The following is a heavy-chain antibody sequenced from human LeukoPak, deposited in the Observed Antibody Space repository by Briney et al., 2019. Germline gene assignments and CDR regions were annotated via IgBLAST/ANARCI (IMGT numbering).Heavy chain of an antibody. CDR1: GFTFSSYE. Sequence: GGSLRLSCAASGFTFSSYEMNWVRQAPGKGLEWVSYISFSGGTIYYADSVKGRFTISRDNAKNSLYLQMNSLKAEDTAVYYCARGYRGYNDYWGQGTLVTVSS. V-gene: IGHV3-48*03. J-gene: IGHJ4*02. CDR3: ARGYRGYNDY. CDR2: ISFSGGTI. D-gene: IGHD5-12*01.